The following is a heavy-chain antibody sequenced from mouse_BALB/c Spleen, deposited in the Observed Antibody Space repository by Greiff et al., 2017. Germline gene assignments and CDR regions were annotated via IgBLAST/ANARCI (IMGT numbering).Heavy chain of an antibody. Sequence: VQLVESGPGLVAPSQSLSITCTVSGFSLTGYGVNWVRQPPGKGLEWLGMVWGDGSTDYNSALKSRLSISKDNSKSQVFLKMNSLQTDDTARYYCAREYYGSRVLFAYWGQGTLVTVSA. D-gene: IGHD1-1*01. CDR1: GFSLTGYG. V-gene: IGHV2-6-7*01. CDR2: VWGDGST. CDR3: AREYYGSRVLFAY. J-gene: IGHJ3*01.